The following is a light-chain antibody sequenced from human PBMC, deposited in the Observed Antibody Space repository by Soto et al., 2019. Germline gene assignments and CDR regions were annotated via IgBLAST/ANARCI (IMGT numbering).Light chain of an antibody. Sequence: DIVLTQSTATLSLSPGERASLSCENSQSVSSSYLAWYQQKTGLAPRLLTYDASSRATGIPDRFSGSGSGTDFTPLISRLEPEEFAVYYCQQYGSSPPGLTFGGETKVDI. CDR1: QSVSSSY. V-gene: IGKV3D-20*01. CDR3: QQYGSSPPGLT. CDR2: DAS. J-gene: IGKJ4*01.